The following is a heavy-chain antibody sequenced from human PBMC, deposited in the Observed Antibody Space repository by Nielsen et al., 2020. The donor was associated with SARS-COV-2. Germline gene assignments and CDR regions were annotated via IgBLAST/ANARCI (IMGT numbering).Heavy chain of an antibody. V-gene: IGHV3-15*01. CDR2: IKSKTDGGTT. CDR3: TTGLRFLEWSAYYMDV. CDR1: GFTFHNAW. D-gene: IGHD3-3*01. Sequence: GSLRLSCAASGFTFHNAWMSWVRQAPGKGLEWVGRIKSKTDGGTTDYAAPVKGRFTISRDDSKNTLYLQMNSLKTEDTAVYYCTTGLRFLEWSAYYMDVWGKGTMVTVSS. J-gene: IGHJ6*03.